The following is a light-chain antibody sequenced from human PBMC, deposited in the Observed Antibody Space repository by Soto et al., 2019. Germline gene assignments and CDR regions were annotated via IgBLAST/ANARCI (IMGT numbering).Light chain of an antibody. Sequence: EIVLTESPGARALSPGGRSTRSCRASQRVSSNPLDWYQHKPGPAPRLLIYGASSRDTGTPDRFSGSGSGTDLTLTISRLEDEAFEVYHCQKYGTSRTFGEGTKVDIK. V-gene: IGKV3-20*01. CDR1: QRVSSNP. J-gene: IGKJ1*01. CDR3: QKYGTSRT. CDR2: GAS.